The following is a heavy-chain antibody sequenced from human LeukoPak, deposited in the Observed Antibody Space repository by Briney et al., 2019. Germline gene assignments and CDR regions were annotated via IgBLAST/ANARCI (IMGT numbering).Heavy chain of an antibody. D-gene: IGHD4-17*01. CDR2: ISSSSSYI. V-gene: IGHV3-21*01. Sequence: GGSLRLSCAASGFTFSSYSMNWVRQAPGKGLEWVSSISSSSSYIYYADSVKGRFTISRDNAKNSLYLQMNSLRAEDTAVYCCARENEYGDYALEYRLYNWFDPWGQGTLVTVSS. CDR1: GFTFSSYS. CDR3: ARENEYGDYALEYRLYNWFDP. J-gene: IGHJ5*02.